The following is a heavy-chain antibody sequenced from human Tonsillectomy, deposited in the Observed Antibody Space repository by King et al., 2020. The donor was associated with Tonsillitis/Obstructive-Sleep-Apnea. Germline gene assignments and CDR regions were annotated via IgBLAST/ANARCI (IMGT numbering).Heavy chain of an antibody. V-gene: IGHV1-46*01. CDR2: INPSGGST. J-gene: IGHJ4*02. D-gene: IGHD3-3*01. CDR3: ARDSNYDFWRGYDPSDY. CDR1: GYTFTSYY. Sequence: QLVQSGAEVKKPGASVKVSCKASGYTFTSYYMHWVRQAPGQGLEWMGIINPSGGSTSYAQKFQGRVTMTRDTSTSTAYMELSSRRYEDTAVYYFARDSNYDFWRGYDPSDYWGQGTLVTVSS.